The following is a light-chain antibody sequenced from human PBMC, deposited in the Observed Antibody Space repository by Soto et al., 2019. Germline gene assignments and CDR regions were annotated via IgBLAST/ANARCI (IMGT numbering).Light chain of an antibody. CDR2: SAS. V-gene: IGKV3-20*01. CDR3: QHYGSSPPLYT. J-gene: IGKJ2*01. CDR1: QSVNNNY. Sequence: DIVLTQSPGTLSLSPGERATFSCRASQSVNNNYLDWYQQKPDQTPRLLVSSASTRATGIPDRFSGSGSGTDFTLTISRLEPEDFAVYYCQHYGSSPPLYTFGQGTKLEIK.